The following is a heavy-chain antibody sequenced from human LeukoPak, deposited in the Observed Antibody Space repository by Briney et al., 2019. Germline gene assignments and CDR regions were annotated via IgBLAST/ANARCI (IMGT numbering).Heavy chain of an antibody. V-gene: IGHV3-30*18. CDR2: ISHDGSSK. D-gene: IGHD6-6*01. Sequence: GRSLRLSCAASGFTFSSYGMHWVRQAPGKGLEWVAVISHDGSSKYYADSVKGRFTISRDNSKNTLYLQMNSLRAEDTAVYYCAKDYYGSSTPLWGQGTLVTVSS. CDR3: AKDYYGSSTPL. J-gene: IGHJ4*02. CDR1: GFTFSSYG.